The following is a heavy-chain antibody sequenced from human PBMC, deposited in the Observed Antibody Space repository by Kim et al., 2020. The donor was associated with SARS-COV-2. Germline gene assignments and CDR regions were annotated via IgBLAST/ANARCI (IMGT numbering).Heavy chain of an antibody. J-gene: IGHJ4*02. CDR2: ISGSGGRK. CDR1: GFTFSSNA. Sequence: GGSLRLSCAASGFTFSSNAMSWVRQAPGKGLEWVSAISGSGGRKYYADSVKGQITISRDNSNNTLYLQMNSMRDEGTAVYYCAKDLGGDYGGYDWGYWGQGTLVTVS. CDR3: AKDLGGDYGGYDWGY. V-gene: IGHV3-23*01. D-gene: IGHD4-17*01.